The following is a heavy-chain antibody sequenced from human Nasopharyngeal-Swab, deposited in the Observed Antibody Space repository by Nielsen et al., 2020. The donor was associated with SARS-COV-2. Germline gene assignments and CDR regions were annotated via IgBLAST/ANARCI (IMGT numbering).Heavy chain of an antibody. D-gene: IGHD3-22*01. J-gene: IGHJ3*02. CDR3: ARNPVGYYYDMVGAFDI. V-gene: IGHV4-59*01. Sequence: SETLSLTCTVSGGSISSYYWSWIRQPPGKGLEWIGYIYYSGSTNYNPSLKSRVTISVDTSKNQFSLKLSSVTAADTAVYYCARNPVGYYYDMVGAFDIWGQGTMVTVSS. CDR1: GGSISSYY. CDR2: IYYSGST.